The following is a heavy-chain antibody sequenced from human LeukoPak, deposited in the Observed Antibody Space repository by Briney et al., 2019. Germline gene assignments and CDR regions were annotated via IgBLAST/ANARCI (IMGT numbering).Heavy chain of an antibody. V-gene: IGHV3-48*01. CDR3: ARGHGSGSYYPDY. CDR2: ISSSSRTI. CDR1: GFTFSSYS. J-gene: IGHJ4*02. Sequence: PGGSLRLSCAASGFTFSSYSMNWVRQAPGKGLEWVSYISSSSRTIYYADSVKGRFTISRDNAKNSLYLQMNSLRAEDTAVYYCARGHGSGSYYPDYWGQGTLVTVSS. D-gene: IGHD3-10*01.